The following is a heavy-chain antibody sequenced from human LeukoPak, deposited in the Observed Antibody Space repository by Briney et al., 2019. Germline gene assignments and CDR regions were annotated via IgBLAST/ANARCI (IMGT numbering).Heavy chain of an antibody. CDR2: IYYSGST. Sequence: SETLPLTCTVSGGSISSSSYYWGWIRQPPGKGLEWIGSIYYSGSTYYNPSLKSRVTISVDTSKNQFSLKLSSVTAADTAVYYCARDWRAAAGTSVFDYWGQGTLVTVSS. CDR3: ARDWRAAAGTSVFDY. D-gene: IGHD6-13*01. V-gene: IGHV4-39*07. CDR1: GGSISSSSYY. J-gene: IGHJ4*02.